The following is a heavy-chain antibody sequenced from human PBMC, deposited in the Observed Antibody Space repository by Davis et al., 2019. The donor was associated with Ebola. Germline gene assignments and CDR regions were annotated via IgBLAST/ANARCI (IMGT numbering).Heavy chain of an antibody. CDR1: GGSFSGYY. J-gene: IGHJ4*02. V-gene: IGHV4-34*01. CDR3: ARDEWAYDILTGYYGNGYFDY. Sequence: SETLSLTCAAYGGSFSGYYWSWIRQPPGKGLEWIGEINHSGSTNYNPSLKSRVTISVDTSKNQFPLKLSSVTAADTAVYYCARDEWAYDILTGYYGNGYFDYWGQGTLVTVSS. D-gene: IGHD3-9*01. CDR2: INHSGST.